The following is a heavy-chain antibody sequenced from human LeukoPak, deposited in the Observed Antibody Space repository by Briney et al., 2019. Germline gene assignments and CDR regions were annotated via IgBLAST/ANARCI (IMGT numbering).Heavy chain of an antibody. J-gene: IGHJ4*02. CDR2: IGGSGGNT. Sequence: GGSLRLSCAASGFIFSTYTMSWVRQAPGKGLEWVSAIGGSGGNTFYADSVKGRFTISRDNSKDTLYLQMNSLRAEDMAVYYCAVPRWELLDWGQGTLVTVSS. CDR3: AVPRWELLD. V-gene: IGHV3-23*01. D-gene: IGHD1-26*01. CDR1: GFIFSTYT.